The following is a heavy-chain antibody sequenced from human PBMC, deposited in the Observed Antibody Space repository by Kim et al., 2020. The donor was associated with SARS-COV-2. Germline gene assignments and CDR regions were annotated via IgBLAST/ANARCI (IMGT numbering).Heavy chain of an antibody. CDR2: INHSGST. V-gene: IGHV4-34*01. CDR1: GGSFSGYY. J-gene: IGHJ4*02. D-gene: IGHD6-13*01. Sequence: SETLSLTCAVYGGSFSGYYWSWIRQPPGKGLEWIGEINHSGSTNYNPSLKSRVTISVDTSKNQFSLKLSSVTAADTAVYYCARVPYSSSWSTQGAFDYWGQGTLVTVSS. CDR3: ARVPYSSSWSTQGAFDY.